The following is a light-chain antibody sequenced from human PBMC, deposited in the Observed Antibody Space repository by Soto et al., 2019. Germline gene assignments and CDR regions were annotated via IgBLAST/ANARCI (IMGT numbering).Light chain of an antibody. CDR1: QSIVYSDGNIY. V-gene: IGKV2-30*01. CDR2: KVS. Sequence: EVVLTQSPLSLPVTLGQSASISCRSTQSIVYSDGNIYLNWFQQRPGQSPRRLIYKVSNRDSGVPDRFSGSGSGTDFTLKISRVEAEDVGVYYCMQGTHWPPITFGQGTRLEIK. CDR3: MQGTHWPPIT. J-gene: IGKJ5*01.